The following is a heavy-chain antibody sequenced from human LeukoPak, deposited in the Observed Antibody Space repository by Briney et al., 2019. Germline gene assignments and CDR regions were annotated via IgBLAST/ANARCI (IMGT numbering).Heavy chain of an antibody. CDR1: GGTFSSYP. CDR3: ARCMGECQLVSWFDP. J-gene: IGHJ5*02. CDR2: IIPIFGTT. Sequence: SVKVSCKASGGTFSSYPISWVRQAPGQGLEWMGGIIPIFGTTNYAQKFQGRVTIITDESTSTTYMELSSLRSEDTAVYYCARCMGECQLVSWFDPWGQGTLVTVSS. D-gene: IGHD3-16*01. V-gene: IGHV1-69*05.